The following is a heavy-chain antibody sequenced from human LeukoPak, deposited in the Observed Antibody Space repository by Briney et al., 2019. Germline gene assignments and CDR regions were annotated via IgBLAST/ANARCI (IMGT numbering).Heavy chain of an antibody. J-gene: IGHJ4*02. Sequence: GGTLRSSFAASGFTFSSFGMGWVRKAPGKGLGWVSAFGGSGGSTYYADSVKGWFTISRDNSKNTLYLQMNSLRAEDTAVYYCAKGRYDILTGYYGLIDYWGQGTLVTVSS. CDR1: GFTFSSFG. CDR3: AKGRYDILTGYYGLIDY. CDR2: FGGSGGST. D-gene: IGHD3-9*01. V-gene: IGHV3-23*01.